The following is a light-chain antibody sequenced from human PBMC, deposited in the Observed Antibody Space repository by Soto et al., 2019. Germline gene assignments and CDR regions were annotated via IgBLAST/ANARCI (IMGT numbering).Light chain of an antibody. Sequence: EIVLTQSPGTLSLSPGERATLSCRASQSVSSNYLTWYQQKPGQAPRLLIHGTSNRATGIPDRFSGGGSGTDFTLTISRLEPEDFAVYYCQQYGTSPGYTFGQGTELEIK. J-gene: IGKJ2*01. CDR1: QSVSSNY. CDR3: QQYGTSPGYT. V-gene: IGKV3-20*01. CDR2: GTS.